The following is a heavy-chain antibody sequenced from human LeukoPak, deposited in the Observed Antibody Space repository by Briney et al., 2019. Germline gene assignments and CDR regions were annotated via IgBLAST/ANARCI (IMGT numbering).Heavy chain of an antibody. CDR1: GFTFSTYG. Sequence: GGSLRLSCAASGFTFSTYGMHWVRQAPGKGLEWVAIIWHDGDRKYYADSVKGRFTISRDNSKNMLYLEMNSLRADDTAVYYCARADSGSYLDYWGQGTLVTVSS. J-gene: IGHJ4*02. D-gene: IGHD1-26*01. CDR3: ARADSGSYLDY. V-gene: IGHV3-33*01. CDR2: IWHDGDRK.